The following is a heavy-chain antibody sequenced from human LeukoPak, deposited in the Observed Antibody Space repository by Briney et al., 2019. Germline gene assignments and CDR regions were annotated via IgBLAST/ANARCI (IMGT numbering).Heavy chain of an antibody. CDR1: GFSLSTSGMR. J-gene: IGHJ4*02. CDR3: ARAQGLAFDY. Sequence: GXXLVKPTQTLTLTCTFSGFSLSTSGMRVSWIRQPPGKALEWLARIDWDDDKFYSTSLKTRLPISKDTSKNQVVLTMTNMDPVDTATYYCARAQGLAFDYWGQGTLVTVSS. V-gene: IGHV2-70*04. CDR2: IDWDDDK. D-gene: IGHD3-3*02.